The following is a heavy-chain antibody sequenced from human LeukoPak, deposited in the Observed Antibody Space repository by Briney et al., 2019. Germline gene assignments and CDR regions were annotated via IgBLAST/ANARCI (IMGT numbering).Heavy chain of an antibody. CDR1: GFTFDDYG. CDR2: ISSDSSYI. Sequence: KTGGSLRLSCAASGFTFDDYGMHWVRQAPGKGLEWVSSISSDSSYIYYADSVKGRFTISRDYAKSSLFLHMSRLTADDTAVYYCARSRRGPIGWFDSWGQGTLVTVSS. V-gene: IGHV3-21*01. D-gene: IGHD3-10*01. J-gene: IGHJ5*01. CDR3: ARSRRGPIGWFDS.